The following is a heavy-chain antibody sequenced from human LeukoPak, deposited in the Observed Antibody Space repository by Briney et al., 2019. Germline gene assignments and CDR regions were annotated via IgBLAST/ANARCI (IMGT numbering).Heavy chain of an antibody. CDR1: GGSISSGSYY. J-gene: IGHJ4*02. V-gene: IGHV4-61*02. CDR2: IYTSGST. CDR3: ARVPHYYFGYGYFDT. Sequence: PSQTLSLTCTVSGGSISSGSYYWNWIRQPAGKGLEWIGRIYTSGSTNYNPSLKSRVTISVDTSKKQFSLTLTSMTAADTAVYYCARVPHYYFGYGYFDTWGQGTRVTVSS. D-gene: IGHD3-10*01.